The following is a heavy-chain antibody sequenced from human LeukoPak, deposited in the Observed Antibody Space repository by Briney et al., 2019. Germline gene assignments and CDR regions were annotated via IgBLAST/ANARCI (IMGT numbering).Heavy chain of an antibody. V-gene: IGHV3-7*01. J-gene: IGHJ4*02. CDR1: GFSFSTYW. Sequence: GGSLRLSCAASGFSFSTYWMSWVGQAPGKGLEWVANIKEDGRETYYVDSLRGRLTISRDNVKNSLYLQINSLRAEDTAVYYCGRDSFETDIDYWGQGTLVTVSS. CDR3: GRDSFETDIDY. CDR2: IKEDGRET. D-gene: IGHD1-14*01.